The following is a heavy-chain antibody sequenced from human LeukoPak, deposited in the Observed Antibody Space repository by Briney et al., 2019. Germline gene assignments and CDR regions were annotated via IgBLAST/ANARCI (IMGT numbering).Heavy chain of an antibody. J-gene: IGHJ4*02. V-gene: IGHV5-10-1*01. D-gene: IGHD3-10*01. Sequence: GESLTISCKGSEYSFTSYWISWVRQMPGKGLEWMGRIDPSDSYTNYSPSFQGHVTISVDKSISTAFLQWSSLKASDTAMYYCARHLRGSGSYSDYWGQGTLVTVSS. CDR3: ARHLRGSGSYSDY. CDR1: EYSFTSYW. CDR2: IDPSDSYT.